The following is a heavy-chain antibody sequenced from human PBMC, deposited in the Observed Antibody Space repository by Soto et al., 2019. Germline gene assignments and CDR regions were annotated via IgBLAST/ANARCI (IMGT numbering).Heavy chain of an antibody. Sequence: AQLLESGGGLVQPGGSLRLSCAASGFTFSSYAMSWVRQAPGKGLEWVSSISDSSDRTYYADSVKGRFIISRDNSKNTLYVQMNSLRAEDTAVYYCARVKTWTYLDFWGQGSLVTVST. J-gene: IGHJ4*02. CDR1: GFTFSSYA. CDR2: ISDSSDRT. D-gene: IGHD5-12*01. CDR3: ARVKTWTYLDF. V-gene: IGHV3-23*01.